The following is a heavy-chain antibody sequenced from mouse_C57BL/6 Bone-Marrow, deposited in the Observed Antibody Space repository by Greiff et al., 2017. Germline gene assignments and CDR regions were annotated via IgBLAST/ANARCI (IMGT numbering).Heavy chain of an antibody. D-gene: IGHD1-1*01. J-gene: IGHJ3*01. CDR1: GFNIKDDY. Sequence: EVQLVESGAELVRPGASVKLSCTASGFNIKDDYMHWVKQRPEQGLEWIGWIDPENGDTEYASKFQGKATITADTSSNTAYLQLSSLTSEDTAVYYCTTITTVPFWGQGTLVTVSA. V-gene: IGHV14-4*01. CDR3: TTITTVPF. CDR2: IDPENGDT.